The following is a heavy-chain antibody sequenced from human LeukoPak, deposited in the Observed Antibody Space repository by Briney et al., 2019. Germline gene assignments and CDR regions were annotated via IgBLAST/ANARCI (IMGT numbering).Heavy chain of an antibody. CDR1: GYTFTRYY. Sequence: ASVKVSCKASGYTFTRYYMHWVRQAPGQGLEWMGIINPGGGSARYAQKFQGRVTMTRDTSTSTVYMEVSSLRSEDTAVYYRARLADYDSSGYLSYWGQGTLVTVSS. D-gene: IGHD3-22*01. CDR2: INPGGGSA. CDR3: ARLADYDSSGYLSY. J-gene: IGHJ4*02. V-gene: IGHV1-46*01.